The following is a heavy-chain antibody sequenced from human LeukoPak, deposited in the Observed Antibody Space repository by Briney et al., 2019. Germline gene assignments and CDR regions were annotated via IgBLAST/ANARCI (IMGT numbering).Heavy chain of an antibody. V-gene: IGHV4-39*01. CDR2: IFYSGST. Sequence: PSETLPLTCTVSGASVSSSSYYWEWIRQLPGKGLEWVGSIFYSGSTSSNPSLKSPITMSVDTSKNQFSLRLSSVTATDTAGYYCGTLRSMCHLYYWGQGTLVTVSS. D-gene: IGHD2-8*01. CDR3: GTLRSMCHLYY. J-gene: IGHJ4*02. CDR1: GASVSSSSYY.